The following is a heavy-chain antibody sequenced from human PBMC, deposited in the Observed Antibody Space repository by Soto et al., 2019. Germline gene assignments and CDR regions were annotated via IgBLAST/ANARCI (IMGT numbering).Heavy chain of an antibody. CDR1: EFTFSNYA. V-gene: IGHV3-23*01. Sequence: GGSLRLSCTASEFTFSNYAMSWVRQAPGKGLEWVSSISDNGGTTYYADSVKGRFTISRDNSKNTLYLQMNSLRSEDTAVYYCAREGEGSHYGDPGSYFEYWGQGTLVTVSS. J-gene: IGHJ4*02. CDR2: ISDNGGTT. CDR3: AREGEGSHYGDPGSYFEY. D-gene: IGHD4-17*01.